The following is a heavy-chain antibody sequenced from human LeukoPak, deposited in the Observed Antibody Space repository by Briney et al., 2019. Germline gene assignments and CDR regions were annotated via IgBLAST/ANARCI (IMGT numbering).Heavy chain of an antibody. Sequence: GGSLRLSCAASGFTFDDYAMHWVRQAPGKGLEWVSLISWDGGSTFYADSVKGRFTLSRDNSKNSLYLQMNSLRTEDTALYYCVLGIKRDDAFDIWGQGTMVTVSS. D-gene: IGHD7-27*01. CDR3: VLGIKRDDAFDI. J-gene: IGHJ3*02. CDR1: GFTFDDYA. V-gene: IGHV3-43*01. CDR2: ISWDGGST.